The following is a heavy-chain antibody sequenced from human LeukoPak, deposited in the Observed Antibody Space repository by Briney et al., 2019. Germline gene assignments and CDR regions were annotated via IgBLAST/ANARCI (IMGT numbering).Heavy chain of an antibody. CDR3: ARQNYGGYFNYYYYMDV. J-gene: IGHJ6*03. V-gene: IGHV3-21*01. CDR2: ISSSSSYI. Sequence: GGSLRLSCAASGFTFSSYSMNWVRQAPGKGLEWVSSISSSSSYIYYADSVKGRFTISRDNAKNSLYLQMNSLRAEDTAVYYCARQNYGGYFNYYYYMDVWGKGTTVTVSS. D-gene: IGHD4-17*01. CDR1: GFTFSSYS.